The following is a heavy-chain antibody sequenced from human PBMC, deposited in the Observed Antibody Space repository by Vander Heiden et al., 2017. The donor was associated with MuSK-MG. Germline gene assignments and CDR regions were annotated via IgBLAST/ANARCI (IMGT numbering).Heavy chain of an antibody. CDR1: GFTFRSYA. J-gene: IGHJ5*02. CDR3: VRDYGSSPYNWFDP. D-gene: IGHD6-13*01. CDR2: ISYDGSNK. V-gene: IGHV3-30*04. Sequence: QVQLVESGGGVVQPGRSLRLSCAASGFTFRSYAMTWVRQAPGKGLEWVAVISYDGSNKYYADSVKGRFTISRDNSKNTLYLQMNSLRAEDTAVYYCVRDYGSSPYNWFDPWGQGTLVTVSS.